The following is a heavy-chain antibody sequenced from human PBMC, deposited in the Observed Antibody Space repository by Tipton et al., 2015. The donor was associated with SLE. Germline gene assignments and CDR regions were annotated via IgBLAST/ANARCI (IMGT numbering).Heavy chain of an antibody. CDR2: VSPNSGKA. Sequence: QVQLVQSGAEVKKPGASVKVSCKASGYSFPNYDINWVRQATGQGLEWMGWVSPNSGKAAYAQRLQGRVTMTTATSINTVYMKLRNLRSEDTAVYFCARGSGVAGDYWGQGTLVTVSS. J-gene: IGHJ4*02. V-gene: IGHV1-8*02. D-gene: IGHD6-19*01. CDR3: ARGSGVAGDY. CDR1: GYSFPNYD.